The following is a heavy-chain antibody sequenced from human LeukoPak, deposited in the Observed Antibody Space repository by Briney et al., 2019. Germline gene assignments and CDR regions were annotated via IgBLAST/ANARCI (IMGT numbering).Heavy chain of an antibody. V-gene: IGHV1-2*02. CDR2: INPNSGGT. CDR3: ARDPREGIVVVPGPE. Sequence: ASVKVSCKASGHTFTGYYIHWVRQAPGQGLEWMGWINPNSGGTDYAQQFQGRVTMTRDTSISTAYMELSRLRSDDTAVYYCARDPREGIVVVPGPEWGQGTLVTVSS. D-gene: IGHD2-2*01. J-gene: IGHJ4*02. CDR1: GHTFTGYY.